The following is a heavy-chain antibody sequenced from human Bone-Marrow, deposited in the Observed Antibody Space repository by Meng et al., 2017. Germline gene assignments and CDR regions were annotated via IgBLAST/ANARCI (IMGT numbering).Heavy chain of an antibody. CDR2: ISTDGTHK. CDR3: ARDYFGSGNYYDFGYFDY. V-gene: IGHV3-30*04. Sequence: GESLKISCKVSGFSFSNYALHWVRQAPGKGLEWVAVISTDGTHKYYADSVRGRATVSRDNLKNMVVLEIFSLRPDDTAVYYCARDYFGSGNYYDFGYFDYWGQGTLVTVSS. D-gene: IGHD3-10*01. J-gene: IGHJ4*02. CDR1: GFSFSNYA.